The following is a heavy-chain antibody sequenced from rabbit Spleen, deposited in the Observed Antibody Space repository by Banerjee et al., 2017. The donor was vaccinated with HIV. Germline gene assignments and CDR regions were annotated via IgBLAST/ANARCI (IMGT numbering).Heavy chain of an antibody. D-gene: IGHD8-1*01. CDR2: IDPVFGIT. CDR3: ARDGAGGSYFAL. CDR1: GFTLSSYY. J-gene: IGHJ4*01. Sequence: QLKESGGGRVQPGGSLKLSCKASGFTLSSYYMNWVRQAPGKGLEWIGYIDPVFGITCYANWVNGRFSISRENAQNTVFLQMTSLTAADTATYFCARDGAGGSYFALWGQGTLVTVS. V-gene: IGHV1S7*01.